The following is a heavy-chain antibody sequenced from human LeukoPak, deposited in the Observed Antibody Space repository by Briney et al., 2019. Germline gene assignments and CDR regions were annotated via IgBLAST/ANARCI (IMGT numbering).Heavy chain of an antibody. D-gene: IGHD3-10*01. CDR2: INHSGST. Sequence: TSETLSLTCAVYGGSFSGYYWSWIRQPPGKGLEWIGEINHSGSTNYNPSLKSRVTISVDTSKNQFSLKLSSVTAADTAVYYCASLHHWFGDHNWFDPWGQGTLVTVSS. J-gene: IGHJ5*02. CDR1: GGSFSGYY. V-gene: IGHV4-34*01. CDR3: ASLHHWFGDHNWFDP.